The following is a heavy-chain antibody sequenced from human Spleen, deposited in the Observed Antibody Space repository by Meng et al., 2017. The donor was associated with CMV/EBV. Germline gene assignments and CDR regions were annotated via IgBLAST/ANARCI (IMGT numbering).Heavy chain of an antibody. V-gene: IGHV4-39*06. J-gene: IGHJ4*02. Sequence: GSLRLSCTVSGGSISSSSYYWGWIRQPPGKGLEWIGSIYYNGNTYYKPSFKSRITISIDTSKNQFTLKVNSVTAADTAVYYCAREGGANWFDYWGQGTLVTVSS. CDR2: IYYNGNT. D-gene: IGHD3-16*01. CDR1: GGSISSSSYY. CDR3: AREGGANWFDY.